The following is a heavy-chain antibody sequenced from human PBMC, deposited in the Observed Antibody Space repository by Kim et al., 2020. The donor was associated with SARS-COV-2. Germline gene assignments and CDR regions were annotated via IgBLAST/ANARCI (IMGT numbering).Heavy chain of an antibody. CDR1: GFSLSTRGMF. Sequence: SVPTLVNPTQTLTLTCTFSGFSLSTRGMFVSWIRQPPGKALEWLSRIDWDDDKYYNTSLKTRLTISKDTSKNQVVLTMTNMAPVDTATYYCSRIRGSGTTRSQSYHYYMDIWGKGTTVTVSS. CDR3: SRIRGSGTTRSQSYHYYMDI. J-gene: IGHJ6*03. D-gene: IGHD1-7*01. CDR2: IDWDDDK. V-gene: IGHV2-70*11.